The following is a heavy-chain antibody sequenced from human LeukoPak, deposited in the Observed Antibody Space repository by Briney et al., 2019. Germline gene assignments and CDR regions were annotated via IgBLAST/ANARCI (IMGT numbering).Heavy chain of an antibody. D-gene: IGHD3-22*01. CDR1: GFPFSAYA. V-gene: IGHV3-23*01. J-gene: IGHJ4*02. CDR3: SREDYYFDSSGTNYFDY. Sequence: PGGSLRLFCVASGFPFSAYAMSWVRQAPGKGLEWVSGIRGSGETTYYAESVKGRFIIQRDNSKNTLYLQMNSLRAEDTAVYYCSREDYYFDSSGTNYFDYWGQGTLVTVSS. CDR2: IRGSGETT.